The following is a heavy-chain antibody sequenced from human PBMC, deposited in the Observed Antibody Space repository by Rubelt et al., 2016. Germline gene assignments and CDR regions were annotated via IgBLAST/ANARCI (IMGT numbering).Heavy chain of an antibody. J-gene: IGHJ4*02. CDR3: PTGGFDY. Sequence: EVQLVESGGGLVQPGGSLRLSCAASGFTLSSYWMHWVRQAPGKGLVWVSRINSDGSITTHADSVNGRFTNSTDNAKHTLYLQMNNLRGEDTAGYFCPTGGFDYWGQGTLVTVSS. V-gene: IGHV3-74*01. CDR2: INSDGSIT. CDR1: GFTLSSYW. D-gene: IGHD3-16*01.